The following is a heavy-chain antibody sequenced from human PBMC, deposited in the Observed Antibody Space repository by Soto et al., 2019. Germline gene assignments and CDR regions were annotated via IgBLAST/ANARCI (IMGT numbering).Heavy chain of an antibody. CDR1: GFTFSSYS. CDR2: ISSSSSYI. D-gene: IGHD5-18*01. V-gene: IGHV3-21*01. Sequence: EVQLVESGGGLVKPGGSLRLSCAASGFTFSSYSMNWVRQAPGKGLEWVSSISSSSSYIYYANSVQGRFTISRDNAKNSLYTEMNSLRAEDTAVYYCARIGRGYSYGYFPWHFDYWGQGTLVTVSS. J-gene: IGHJ4*02. CDR3: ARIGRGYSYGYFPWHFDY.